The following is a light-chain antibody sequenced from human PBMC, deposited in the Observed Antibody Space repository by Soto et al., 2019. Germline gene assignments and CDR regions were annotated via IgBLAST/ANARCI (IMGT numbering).Light chain of an antibody. Sequence: TQSPATMSLSPGERATLSCRTSQSVSRNLAWYQQKPGQAPRLLIYDASQRATGIAARFSGSGSGTDFTLTISSLEPEDFALYYCQHRSNWPAFGGGTKVEIK. J-gene: IGKJ4*01. CDR3: QHRSNWPA. V-gene: IGKV3-11*01. CDR1: QSVSRN. CDR2: DAS.